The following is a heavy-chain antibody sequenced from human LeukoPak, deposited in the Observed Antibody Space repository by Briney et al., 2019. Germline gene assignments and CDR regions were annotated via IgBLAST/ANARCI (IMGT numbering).Heavy chain of an antibody. D-gene: IGHD1-1*01. V-gene: IGHV4-61*01. CDR3: ARHDYNWKTFDY. Sequence: PSETLSLTCTVSGGSVSSGSDYWSWNRQPPGKGLEWIGYIYYSGSTNYNPSLKSRVTISVDTSKNQFSLKLSYVTAADTAVYYCARHDYNWKTFDYWGQGTLVTVSS. CDR2: IYYSGST. J-gene: IGHJ4*02. CDR1: GGSVSSGSDY.